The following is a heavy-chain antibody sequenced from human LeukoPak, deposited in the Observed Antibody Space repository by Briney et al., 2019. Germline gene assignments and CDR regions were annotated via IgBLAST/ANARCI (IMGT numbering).Heavy chain of an antibody. J-gene: IGHJ4*02. D-gene: IGHD3-3*01. Sequence: GGSLRLSCAASGFTFSSDSMNWGRQAPGTGLEWVSSISSSSSYIYYADSVKGRFTISRDNAKNSLYLQMNSLRAEDTAVYYCARDRTDYDFWSGYSAGLTDYWGQGTLVTVSS. CDR1: GFTFSSDS. CDR2: ISSSSSYI. V-gene: IGHV3-21*01. CDR3: ARDRTDYDFWSGYSAGLTDY.